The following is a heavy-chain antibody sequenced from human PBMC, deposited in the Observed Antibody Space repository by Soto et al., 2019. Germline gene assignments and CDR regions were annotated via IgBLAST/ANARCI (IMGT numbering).Heavy chain of an antibody. V-gene: IGHV4-61*01. CDR3: AREDRGVLTQCDM. D-gene: IGHD2-21*02. Sequence: TKSHTCPVAEGSVNSGRHYRSWKKKTPGKGLEWIGYIYDIGSTNYNPSLKSRVTISVDMSKNQFSLKLTSVTAADTAVDYCAREDRGVLTQCDMWGQGPLVTGSA. J-gene: IGHJ4*02. CDR1: EGSVNSGRHY. CDR2: IYDIGST.